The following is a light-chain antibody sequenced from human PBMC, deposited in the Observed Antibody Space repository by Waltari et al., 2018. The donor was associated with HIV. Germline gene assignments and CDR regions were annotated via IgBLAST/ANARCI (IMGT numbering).Light chain of an antibody. Sequence: DIQLTQSPSFLSASVGDRVTITCRASQGINHFLAWYQQKPGKAPKLLIYSTSTLYSGVPSRFSGSGSGTEFTLTISSLQPEDFATYYCQQYYSTPLTFGGGTQVEIK. CDR3: QQYYSTPLT. CDR1: QGINHF. CDR2: STS. J-gene: IGKJ4*01. V-gene: IGKV1-9*01.